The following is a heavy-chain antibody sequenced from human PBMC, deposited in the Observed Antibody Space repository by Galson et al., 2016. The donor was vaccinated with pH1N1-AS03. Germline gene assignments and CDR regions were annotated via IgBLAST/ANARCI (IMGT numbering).Heavy chain of an antibody. J-gene: IGHJ4*02. CDR1: GFTFSTYP. D-gene: IGHD3-22*01. CDR3: ARDGGYSSGWIDF. Sequence: SLRLSCAASGFTFSTYPMNWVRQAPGKGLEWVAYISSSSRFIYYADAVQGRFTISKDSPKNSVYLHMNGLRADDTAVYYCARDGGYSSGWIDFWSQGTLVSVSS. CDR2: ISSSSRFI. V-gene: IGHV3-21*01.